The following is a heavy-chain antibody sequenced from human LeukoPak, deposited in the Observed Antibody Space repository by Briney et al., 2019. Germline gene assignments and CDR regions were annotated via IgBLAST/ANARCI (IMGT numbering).Heavy chain of an antibody. CDR2: IYVSGST. V-gene: IGHV4-61*02. D-gene: IGHD3-10*01. CDR3: ARGGYYGAFDY. J-gene: IGHJ4*02. Sequence: SQTLSLACTVSGGSVSSVGDYWNWIRQPAGKGLEWIGRIYVSGSTDYNPSLESRVSMSLDTLENQFSLKLSSVTAADTAVYYCARGGYYGAFDYWGQGTLVTVAS. CDR1: GGSVSSVGDY.